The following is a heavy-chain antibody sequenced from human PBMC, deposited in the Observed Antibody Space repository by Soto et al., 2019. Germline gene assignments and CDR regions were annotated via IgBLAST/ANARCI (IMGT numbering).Heavy chain of an antibody. J-gene: IGHJ4*02. V-gene: IGHV3-23*01. CDR1: GFTFNTFA. Sequence: VQLWESGGGLVQPGGSLRLSCAASGFTFNTFAMGWVRQDPGKGLEWVSLISGISRDTYYADSVKGRFTISRDNSKNTLYLQMNSLRAEDTAVYYCATQDFRGTTGTTWGQGTLVTV. D-gene: IGHD1-1*01. CDR3: ATQDFRGTTGTT. CDR2: ISGISRDT.